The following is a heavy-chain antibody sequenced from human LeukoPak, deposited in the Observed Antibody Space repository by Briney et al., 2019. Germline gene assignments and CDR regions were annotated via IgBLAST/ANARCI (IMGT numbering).Heavy chain of an antibody. V-gene: IGHV3-30-3*01. CDR3: ARENRITILGVVTNPYYYYGMDV. CDR2: VSYDGSNK. Sequence: GGSLRLSCAASGFTFSSYAMHWVRQAPGKGLEWVAVVSYDGSNKYYADSVKGRFTISRDNSKNTLYLQMNSLRAEDTAVYYCARENRITILGVVTNPYYYYGMDVWGQGTTVTVSS. J-gene: IGHJ6*02. D-gene: IGHD3-3*01. CDR1: GFTFSSYA.